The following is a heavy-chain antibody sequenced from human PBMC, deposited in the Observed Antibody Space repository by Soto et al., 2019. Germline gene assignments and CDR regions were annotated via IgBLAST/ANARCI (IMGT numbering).Heavy chain of an antibody. CDR2: INSDGSST. V-gene: IGHV3-74*01. CDR3: ARDWDTYYYDSSGPHYYYGMDV. J-gene: IGHJ6*02. CDR1: GFTFSSYW. D-gene: IGHD3-22*01. Sequence: GGSLRLSCAASGFTFSSYWMHWVRQAPGKGLVWVSRINSDGSSTSYADSVKGRFTISRDNAKNTLYLQMNSLRAEDTAVYYCARDWDTYYYDSSGPHYYYGMDVWGQGTTVTVSS.